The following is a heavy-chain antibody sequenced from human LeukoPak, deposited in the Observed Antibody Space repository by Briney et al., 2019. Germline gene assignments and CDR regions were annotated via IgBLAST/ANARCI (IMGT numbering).Heavy chain of an antibody. CDR3: ARGRRDGYNLEYFDK. CDR2: FHYSGST. Sequence: PSETLSLTCTVSGGSITSSSYYWGWIRQPPGKGLQWIGSFHYSGSTYYNPSLKSRVTIYVDTSKNQFSLKLSSVTAADTAVYYCARGRRDGYNLEYFDKWGQGTLVTVSS. CDR1: GGSITSSSYY. D-gene: IGHD5-24*01. J-gene: IGHJ4*02. V-gene: IGHV4-39*01.